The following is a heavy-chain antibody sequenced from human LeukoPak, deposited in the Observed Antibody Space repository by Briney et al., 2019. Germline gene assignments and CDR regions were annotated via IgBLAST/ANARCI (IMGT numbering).Heavy chain of an antibody. V-gene: IGHV4-59*01. J-gene: IGHJ3*02. CDR3: ARGYDFPDAFDI. CDR1: GGSISSYY. Sequence: PSETLSLTCTVSGGSISSYYWGWIRQPPGKGLEWIGYIYYSGSTNYNPSLKSRVTISVDTSKNQFSLKLSSVTAADTAVYYCARGYDFPDAFDIWGQGTMVTVSS. D-gene: IGHD3-3*01. CDR2: IYYSGST.